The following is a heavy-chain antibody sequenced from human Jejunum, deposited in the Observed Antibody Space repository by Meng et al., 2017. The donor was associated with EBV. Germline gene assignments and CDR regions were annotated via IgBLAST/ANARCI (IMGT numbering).Heavy chain of an antibody. CDR3: ARDQNGSYFAY. Sequence: VQLQGSGPGSVKPSGPLSLTCTASGGSVSSGGYYWSWIRQPPGKGLEWIGYIYNSESTNYKSSLKSRVTISADTSKNQFSLRLSSVTAADTAVYYCARDQNGSYFAYWGQGTLVTVSS. CDR1: GGSVSSGGYY. CDR2: IYNSEST. J-gene: IGHJ4*02. D-gene: IGHD1-26*01. V-gene: IGHV4-61*08.